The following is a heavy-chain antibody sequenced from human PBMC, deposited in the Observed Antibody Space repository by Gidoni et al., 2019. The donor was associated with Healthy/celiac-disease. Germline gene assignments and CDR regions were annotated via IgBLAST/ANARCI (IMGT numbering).Heavy chain of an antibody. CDR2: IYYSGST. Sequence: QLQLQESGPGLVKPSETLSLPCTVPGGSISSSSYYWGWIRQPPGKGLEWIGSIYYSGSTYYNPSLKSRVTISVDTSKNQFSLKLSSVTAADTAVYYCARHTRIVVVVAATHNWFDPWGQGTLVTVSS. D-gene: IGHD2-15*01. J-gene: IGHJ5*02. V-gene: IGHV4-39*01. CDR3: ARHTRIVVVVAATHNWFDP. CDR1: GGSISSSSYY.